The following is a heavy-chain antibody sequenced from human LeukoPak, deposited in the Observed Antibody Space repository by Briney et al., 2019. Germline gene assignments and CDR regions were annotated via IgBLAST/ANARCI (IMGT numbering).Heavy chain of an antibody. V-gene: IGHV4-34*01. Sequence: SETLSLTCAVYGGSFSGYYWSWIRQPPGKGLEWIGEINHSGSTNYNPSLKSRVTISVDTSKNQFSLKLSSVTAADTAVYYCARRHYYDSSGYGFPSWGQGTLVTVSS. D-gene: IGHD3-22*01. CDR1: GGSFSGYY. CDR2: INHSGST. CDR3: ARRHYYDSSGYGFPS. J-gene: IGHJ5*02.